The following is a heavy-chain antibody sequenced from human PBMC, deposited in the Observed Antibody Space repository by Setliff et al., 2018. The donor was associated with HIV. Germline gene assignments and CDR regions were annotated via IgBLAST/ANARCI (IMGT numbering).Heavy chain of an antibody. CDR2: IYDNGQT. CDR1: GTTAGSNY. D-gene: IGHD7-27*01. V-gene: IGHV3-53*01. Sequence: GGSLRLSCAVSGTTAGSNYISWIRQAPGQGLEWVSVIYDNGQTYYADSVRGRCHISRDDSKRIAYLQMNSLKSEDTAVYFCTRDRLGIFRFLDSWGQGTLVTVSS. CDR3: TRDRLGIFRFLDS. J-gene: IGHJ4*02.